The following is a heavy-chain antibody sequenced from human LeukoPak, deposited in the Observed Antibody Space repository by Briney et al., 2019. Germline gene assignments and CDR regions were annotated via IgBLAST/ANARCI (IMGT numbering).Heavy chain of an antibody. D-gene: IGHD2-2*01. Sequence: GGSLRLSCAASGFTFDDYAMHWVRQAPGKGLEWVSGISWNSGSIGYADSVKGRFTISRDNSKNTLYLQMNTVRPEDTAVFYCARGVTSWPQGPYHFDYWGQGILITVSS. J-gene: IGHJ4*02. CDR1: GFTFDDYA. CDR2: ISWNSGSI. CDR3: ARGVTSWPQGPYHFDY. V-gene: IGHV3-9*01.